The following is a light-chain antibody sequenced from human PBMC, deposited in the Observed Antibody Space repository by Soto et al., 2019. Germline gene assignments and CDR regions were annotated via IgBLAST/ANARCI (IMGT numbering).Light chain of an antibody. Sequence: QSVLTQSPSASGTPGQRVSISCSGSTSNIGTNTVSWYQHVPGTAPKLLIYSNDQRPSAVPGRFSGSKSGTSASLAISGLLSEDEGDYYCATWDDSLNVVFGGGTQLTVL. CDR3: ATWDDSLNVV. V-gene: IGLV1-44*01. J-gene: IGLJ2*01. CDR1: TSNIGTNT. CDR2: SND.